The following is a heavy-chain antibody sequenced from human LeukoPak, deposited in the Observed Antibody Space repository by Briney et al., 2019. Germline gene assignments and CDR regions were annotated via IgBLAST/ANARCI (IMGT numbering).Heavy chain of an antibody. CDR2: INAGGTTT. Sequence: PGGSLRLSCAASGFSFSVYEMDWVRQAPGKGLGWVSYINAGGTTTYYADSVKGRFTISRDNAKNSLYLQMNSLRGEDSAVYYCARQGLYDSSDFWTFQHWGQGTLVTVSS. V-gene: IGHV3-48*03. CDR1: GFSFSVYE. J-gene: IGHJ1*01. D-gene: IGHD3/OR15-3a*01. CDR3: ARQGLYDSSDFWTFQH.